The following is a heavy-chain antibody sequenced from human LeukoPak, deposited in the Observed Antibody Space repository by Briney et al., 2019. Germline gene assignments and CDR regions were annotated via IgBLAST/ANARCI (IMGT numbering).Heavy chain of an antibody. D-gene: IGHD6-13*01. J-gene: IGHJ4*02. CDR3: ARVSGSSSWYAVDY. CDR2: IYYSGST. Sequence: SETLSLTCTVSGGSIRSYYWSWIRQSPGKGLEWIGYIYYSGSTNYNPSLKSRVTISVDTSKNQFSLKLSSVTAADTAVYYCARVSGSSSWYAVDYWGQGTLVTVSS. CDR1: GGSIRSYY. V-gene: IGHV4-59*01.